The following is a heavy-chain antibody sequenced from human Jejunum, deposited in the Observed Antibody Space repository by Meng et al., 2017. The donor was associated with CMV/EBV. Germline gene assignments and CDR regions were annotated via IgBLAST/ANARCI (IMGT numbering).Heavy chain of an antibody. D-gene: IGHD3-16*01. CDR3: ANWGSSSRLTLFDS. V-gene: IGHV3-11*01. CDR1: GFNFNVYS. Sequence: GFNFNVYSMNWLRQAPGKGLEWVSYISGTGTTLYYADSVKGRFIISRDNAKNSVWLQMSSLRSEDTAVYYCANWGSSSRLTLFDSWGQGTLVTVSS. J-gene: IGHJ4*02. CDR2: ISGTGTTL.